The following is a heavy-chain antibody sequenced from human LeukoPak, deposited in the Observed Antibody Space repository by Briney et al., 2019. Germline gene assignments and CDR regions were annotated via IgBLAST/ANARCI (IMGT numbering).Heavy chain of an antibody. CDR2: INPSGGTT. Sequence: ASVKVSCKASVGTFSSYAISWVRQAPGHGLEWMGIINPSGGTTSYAQKFQGRLTMTRDTSTSTVYMELSSLRSEDTAVYYCARERYYDSSDLTDWGQGTLVTVSS. CDR3: ARERYYDSSDLTD. D-gene: IGHD3-22*01. CDR1: VGTFSSYA. V-gene: IGHV1-46*01. J-gene: IGHJ4*02.